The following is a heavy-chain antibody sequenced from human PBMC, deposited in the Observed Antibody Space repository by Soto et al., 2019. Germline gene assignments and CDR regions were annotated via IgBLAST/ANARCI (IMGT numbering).Heavy chain of an antibody. Sequence: QVQLVQSGAEVKKPGASVKVSCKASGYTFTSYGISWVRQAPGQGLEWMGWISAYNGNTNYAQKLQGRVTMTTDTSTNTAYMELRSLRSDDTAVYYCARDPGPGDYHYYYGMDIWGQGTTVTVS. CDR2: ISAYNGNT. CDR3: ARDPGPGDYHYYYGMDI. CDR1: GYTFTSYG. V-gene: IGHV1-18*01. D-gene: IGHD4-17*01. J-gene: IGHJ6*02.